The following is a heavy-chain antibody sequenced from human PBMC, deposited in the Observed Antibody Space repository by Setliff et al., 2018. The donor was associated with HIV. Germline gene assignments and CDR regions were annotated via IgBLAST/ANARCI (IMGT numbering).Heavy chain of an antibody. CDR1: GYTFTDYP. V-gene: IGHV1-3*03. CDR2: INAGNGNT. J-gene: IGHJ4*02. CDR3: ARGATYYNFWTSHPPIDY. D-gene: IGHD3-3*01. Sequence: ASVQVSCKASGYTFTDYPVHWVRQAPGQRLEWMGWINAGNGNTKYSQEFQGRVTISRDTSARTDYMELSSLGSEDMAVYFCARGATYYNFWTSHPPIDYWGQGTLVTVSS.